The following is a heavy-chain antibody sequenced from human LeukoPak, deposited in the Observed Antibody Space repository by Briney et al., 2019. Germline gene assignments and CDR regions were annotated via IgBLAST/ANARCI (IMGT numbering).Heavy chain of an antibody. V-gene: IGHV3-23*01. CDR3: ARVGIAVAGTGY. D-gene: IGHD6-19*01. CDR2: ISVIGGST. J-gene: IGHJ4*02. CDR1: GFTFSNYA. Sequence: PGGSLRLSCAASGFTFSNYAMNWVRQAPGKGIKWVSAISVIGGSTYYADSVRGRFTISRDNAKNSLYLQMNSLRAEDTAVYYCARVGIAVAGTGYWGQGTLVTVSS.